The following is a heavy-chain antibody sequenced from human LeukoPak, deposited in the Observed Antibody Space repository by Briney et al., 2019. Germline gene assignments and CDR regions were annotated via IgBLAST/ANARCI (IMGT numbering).Heavy chain of an antibody. CDR1: GYTFTNYG. CDR3: ARSGVGYFYDNTGYYPLDY. CDR2: ISAYTGNT. J-gene: IGHJ4*02. Sequence: ASVKVSCKASGYTFTNYGISWVRQAPGQGLEWMGWISAYTGNTNYAQNFQGRVTMTTDTSTSTAFMELRSLRSDDTAVYYCARSGVGYFYDNTGYYPLDYWDQGTLVTVSS. D-gene: IGHD3-22*01. V-gene: IGHV1-18*01.